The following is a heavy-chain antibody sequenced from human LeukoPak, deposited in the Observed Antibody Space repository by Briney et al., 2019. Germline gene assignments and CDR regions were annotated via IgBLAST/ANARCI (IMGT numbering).Heavy chain of an antibody. CDR2: ISGSGGST. Sequence: GGTLRLSCVASGFTFSSYGMSWVRQAPGKGLEWVSAISGSGGSTYYADSVKGRFTISRDNSKNTLYLQMNSLRAEDTAVYYCAKNYLRYFDRPEFDYWGQGTLVTVSS. CDR3: AKNYLRYFDRPEFDY. J-gene: IGHJ4*02. D-gene: IGHD3-9*01. CDR1: GFTFSSYG. V-gene: IGHV3-23*01.